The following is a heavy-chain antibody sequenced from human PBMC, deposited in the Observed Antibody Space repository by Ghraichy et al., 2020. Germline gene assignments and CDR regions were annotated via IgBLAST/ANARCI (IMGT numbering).Heavy chain of an antibody. Sequence: SGPTLVKPTQTLTLTCTFSGFSLSTSGMCVSWIRQPPGKALEWLARIDWDDDKYYSTSLKTRLTISKDTSKNQVVLTMTNMDPVDTATYYCARMASYGGNHGPYYAFDIWGQGTMVTVSS. CDR1: GFSLSTSGMC. CDR2: IDWDDDK. J-gene: IGHJ3*02. V-gene: IGHV2-70*11. D-gene: IGHD4-23*01. CDR3: ARMASYGGNHGPYYAFDI.